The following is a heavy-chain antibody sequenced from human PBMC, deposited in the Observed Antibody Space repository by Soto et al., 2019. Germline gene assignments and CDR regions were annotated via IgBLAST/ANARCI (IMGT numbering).Heavy chain of an antibody. D-gene: IGHD4-17*01. V-gene: IGHV4-59*02. CDR1: GGSVSGYH. J-gene: IGHJ5*02. CDR2: VNNNGNT. Sequence: SETLSLTCNVSGGSVSGYHWSWIRQPPGKVLEWIGYVNNNGNTDYNPSLESRVTISVDTSRNQISLYLTSVTAADTAMYYCARETYGDYVGYFDPWGQGTLVTVSS. CDR3: ARETYGDYVGYFDP.